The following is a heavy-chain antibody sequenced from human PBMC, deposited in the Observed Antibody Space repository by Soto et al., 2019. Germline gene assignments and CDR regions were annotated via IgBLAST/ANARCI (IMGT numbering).Heavy chain of an antibody. Sequence: GASVKVSSKASGGTFSSYAISWVRQAPGQGLEWMGGIIPIFGTANYAQKFQGRVTITADESTSTAYMELSSLRSEDTAVYYCARGDYDFWTSFDYWGQGTLVTVSS. CDR3: ARGDYDFWTSFDY. CDR1: GGTFSSYA. CDR2: IIPIFGTA. J-gene: IGHJ4*02. D-gene: IGHD3-3*01. V-gene: IGHV1-69*13.